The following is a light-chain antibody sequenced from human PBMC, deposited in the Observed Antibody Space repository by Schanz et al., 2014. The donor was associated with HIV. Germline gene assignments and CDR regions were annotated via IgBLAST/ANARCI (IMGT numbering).Light chain of an antibody. J-gene: IGKJ2*01. V-gene: IGKV4-1*01. Sequence: DIVMTQSPDSLTVSLGERATINCKSSQNLFSRSNNKNYVAWYQQKPGQRPKLYFYWASTRESGIRERFSAPGSGTGFTLSIRSLQTEDGAVYYCQQYYLTPYPFSQGTKLEIK. CDR3: QQYYLTPYP. CDR1: QNLFSRSNNKNY. CDR2: WAS.